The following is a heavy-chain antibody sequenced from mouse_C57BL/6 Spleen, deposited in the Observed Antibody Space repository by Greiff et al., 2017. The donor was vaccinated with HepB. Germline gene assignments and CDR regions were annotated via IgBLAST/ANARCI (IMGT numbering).Heavy chain of an antibody. CDR1: GFTFSSYG. V-gene: IGHV5-6*01. CDR3: ARQDWDRAY. Sequence: EVQRVESGGDLVKPGGSLKLSCAASGFTFSSYGMSWVRQTPDKRLEWVATISSGGSYTYYPDSVKGRFTISRDNAKNTLYLQMSSLKSEDTAMYYCARQDWDRAYWGQGTLVTVSA. CDR2: ISSGGSYT. D-gene: IGHD4-1*01. J-gene: IGHJ3*01.